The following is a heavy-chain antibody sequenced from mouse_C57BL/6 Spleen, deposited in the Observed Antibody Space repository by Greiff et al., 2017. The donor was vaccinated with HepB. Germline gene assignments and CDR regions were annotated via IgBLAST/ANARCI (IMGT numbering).Heavy chain of an antibody. CDR2: ISNGGGST. CDR3: ARHKRGYAMDY. CDR1: GFTFSDYY. J-gene: IGHJ4*01. Sequence: EVHLVESGGGLVQPGGSLKLSCAASGFTFSDYYMYWVRQTPEKRLEWVAYISNGGGSTYYPDTVKGRFTISRDNAKNTLYLQMSRLKSEDTAMYYCARHKRGYAMDYWGQGTSVTVSS. V-gene: IGHV5-12*01.